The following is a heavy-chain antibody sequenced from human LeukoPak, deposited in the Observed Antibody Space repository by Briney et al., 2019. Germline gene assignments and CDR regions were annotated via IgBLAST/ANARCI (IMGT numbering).Heavy chain of an antibody. V-gene: IGHV3-9*01. D-gene: IGHD5-18*01. CDR3: AKVGGAAMVNPSDY. CDR1: GFTFDDYA. CDR2: ISWNSGSI. J-gene: IGHJ4*02. Sequence: GRSLRLSCAASGFTFDDYAMHWVRQAPGKGLEWVSGISWNSGSIGYADSVKGRFTISRDNAKNSLYLQMNSLRAEDTALYYCAKVGGAAMVNPSDYWGQRTLVTVSS.